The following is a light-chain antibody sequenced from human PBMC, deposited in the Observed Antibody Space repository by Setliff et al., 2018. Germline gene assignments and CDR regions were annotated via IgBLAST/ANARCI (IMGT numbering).Light chain of an antibody. V-gene: IGLV2-14*03. J-gene: IGLJ1*01. CDR3: SSYAGSNNPYV. CDR1: SSDVGGYNY. CDR2: DVS. Sequence: QSALTQPASVSGSPGQSITISCTGTSSDVGGYNYVSWYQQHPGKAPKFIIYDVSHRPSGVSNRFSGSKSGNTASLTISGLQAEDEADYYCSSYAGSNNPYVFGTGTKVTVL.